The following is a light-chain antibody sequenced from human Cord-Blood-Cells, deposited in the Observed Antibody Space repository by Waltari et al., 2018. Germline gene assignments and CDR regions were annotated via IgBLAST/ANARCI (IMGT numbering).Light chain of an antibody. CDR1: SYNL. CDR3: CSYAGSSTNYV. CDR2: EGS. J-gene: IGLJ1*01. V-gene: IGLV2-23*01. Sequence: SYNLVSWYQQHPGKAPKLMIYEGSKRPSGVSNRFSGSKSGNTASLTISGLQAEDEADYYCCSYAGSSTNYVFGTGTKVTVL.